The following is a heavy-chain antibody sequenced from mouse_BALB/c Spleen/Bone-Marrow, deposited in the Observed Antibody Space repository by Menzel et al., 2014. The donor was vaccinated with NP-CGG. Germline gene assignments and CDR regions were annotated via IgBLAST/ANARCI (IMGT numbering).Heavy chain of an antibody. Sequence: EVKLMESGPGLVKPSQSLSLTCSVTGYSITSGYYWNWIRQFPGNKLEWMGYISYDGSNNYNPSLKNRISITRDTSKNQFSLKLNSVTTEDTATYYCATIYYDYDGYFDVWGAGTTVTVSS. V-gene: IGHV3-6*02. J-gene: IGHJ1*01. CDR2: ISYDGSN. CDR3: ATIYYDYDGYFDV. D-gene: IGHD2-4*01. CDR1: GYSITSGYY.